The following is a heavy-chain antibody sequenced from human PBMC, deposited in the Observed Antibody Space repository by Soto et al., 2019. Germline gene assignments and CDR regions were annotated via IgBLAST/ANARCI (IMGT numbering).Heavy chain of an antibody. V-gene: IGHV2-5*02. Sequence: QITLKESGPTLVKPTQTLTLTCTFSGFSLSTSGVGVGWIRQPPGQALEWLALIYWDDDKRYSPSLKSRLTITKDTSKNQVVLTMTNIDPVDTATYYCAHMFQGGRYGDWVDYWGQGTLVTVSS. CDR2: IYWDDDK. D-gene: IGHD4-17*01. CDR1: GFSLSTSGVG. J-gene: IGHJ4*02. CDR3: AHMFQGGRYGDWVDY.